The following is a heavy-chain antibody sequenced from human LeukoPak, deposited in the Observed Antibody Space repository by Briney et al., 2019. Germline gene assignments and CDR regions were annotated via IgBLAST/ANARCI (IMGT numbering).Heavy chain of an antibody. CDR1: GGSFSGYY. Sequence: SETLSLTCAVYGGSFSGYYWSWIRQPPGKGLEWIGEINHSGSTNYNPSLKSRVTMSVDTSKNQFSLKLSSVTAADTAVYYCARGRGYSYGYEAFDYWGQGTLVTVSS. V-gene: IGHV4-34*01. CDR2: INHSGST. J-gene: IGHJ4*02. CDR3: ARGRGYSYGYEAFDY. D-gene: IGHD5-18*01.